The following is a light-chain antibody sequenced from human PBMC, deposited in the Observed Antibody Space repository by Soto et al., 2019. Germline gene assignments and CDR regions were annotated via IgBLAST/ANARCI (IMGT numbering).Light chain of an antibody. CDR1: SSDVGSYNS. CDR3: CSYAGNPYV. CDR2: EGS. J-gene: IGLJ1*01. Sequence: QSVLTQPASVSGSPGQSIAISCTGTSSDVGSYNSVSWYQQHPGKAPKLMIYEGSKRPSGVSDRFSGSKSGNTASLTISGLQAEDEADYYCCSYAGNPYVFGIGTKVTVL. V-gene: IGLV2-23*01.